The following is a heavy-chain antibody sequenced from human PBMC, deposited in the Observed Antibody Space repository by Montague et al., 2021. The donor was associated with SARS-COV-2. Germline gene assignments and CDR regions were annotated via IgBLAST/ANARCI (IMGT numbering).Heavy chain of an antibody. CDR2: TNYRSKWTS. CDR3: VRDTGSAQAGFDA. CDR1: GDSVWSNAAA. V-gene: IGHV6-1*01. D-gene: IGHD4-17*01. J-gene: IGHJ4*02. Sequence: CAISGDSVWSNAAAWNWIRQSPSGGLEWLGRTNYRSKWTSDYATXVEGRISIDPDTSKNQFFLHLRSVTPEDTGVYYCVRDTGSAQAGFDAWGQGILVTVSS.